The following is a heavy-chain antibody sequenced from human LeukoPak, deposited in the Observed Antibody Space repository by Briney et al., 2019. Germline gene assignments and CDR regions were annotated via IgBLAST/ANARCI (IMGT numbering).Heavy chain of an antibody. J-gene: IGHJ6*02. V-gene: IGHV3-64*01. CDR1: GFTFSSYA. D-gene: IGHD3-16*01. CDR2: ISSNGGST. CDR3: ARDLAPGGYYYGMDV. Sequence: GGSLTLSCAASGFTFSSYAMHWVRQAPGKGLEYVSAISSNGGSTYYANSVKGRFTISRDNSKNTLYLQMGSLRAEDMAVYYCARDLAPGGYYYGMDVWGQGTTVTVSS.